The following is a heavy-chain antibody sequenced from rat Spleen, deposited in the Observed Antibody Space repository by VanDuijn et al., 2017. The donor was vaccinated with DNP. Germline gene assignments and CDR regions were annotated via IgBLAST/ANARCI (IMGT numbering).Heavy chain of an antibody. CDR1: GFTFSDYY. Sequence: EVKLVESGGGLVQPGRSLKLSCAASGFTFSDYYMAWVRQAPTKGLEWVAYISYDGGSTYHGDSVKGRFTISRDNAKSTLYLQMNSPRSEDTATYYCARVGDLHDGGDGDVLDAWGQGTSVTVSS. CDR2: ISYDGGST. V-gene: IGHV5-22*01. CDR3: ARVGDLHDGGDGDVLDA. J-gene: IGHJ4*01. D-gene: IGHD1-12*02.